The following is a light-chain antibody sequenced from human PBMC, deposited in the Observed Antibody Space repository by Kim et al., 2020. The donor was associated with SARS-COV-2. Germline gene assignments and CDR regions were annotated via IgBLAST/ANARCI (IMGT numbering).Light chain of an antibody. CDR1: IANSVSNT. Sequence: TFSCSEGIANSVSNTLNLYQQLPGTAPKLLIYSNNQRPSGVPDRISGSKSGTSASLAISGLQSEDEADYCCASWDDSLNVYVFGTGTKVTVL. J-gene: IGLJ1*01. CDR2: SNN. V-gene: IGLV1-44*01. CDR3: ASWDDSLNVYV.